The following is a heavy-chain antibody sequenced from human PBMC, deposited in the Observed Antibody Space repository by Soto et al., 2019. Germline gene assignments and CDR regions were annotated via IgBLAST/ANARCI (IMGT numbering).Heavy chain of an antibody. CDR3: ARMHDILNGYPGGMDV. CDR1: GGTFSSYT. J-gene: IGHJ6*02. V-gene: IGHV1-69*02. D-gene: IGHD3-9*01. Sequence: QVQLVQSGAEVKKPGSSVKVSCKASGGTFSSYTISWVRQAPGQGLEWMGRIIPILGIANYAQKFQGRVTMTADKATSTAYRELSSLRSEDTAVYYCARMHDILNGYPGGMDVWGQGTTVTVSS. CDR2: IIPILGIA.